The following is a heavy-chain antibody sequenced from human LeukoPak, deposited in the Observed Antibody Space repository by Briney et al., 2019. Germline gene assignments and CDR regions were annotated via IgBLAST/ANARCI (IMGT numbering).Heavy chain of an antibody. CDR2: ISGSGDST. CDR3: AKRGDYGDYRALDI. J-gene: IGHJ3*02. V-gene: IGHV3-23*01. CDR1: GFTFTSHA. Sequence: GGSLRLSCVASGFTFTSHAMTWVRQAPGKGLEWVSAISGSGDSTYYADSVKGRFTISRDNSKNTLYLQVNSLRAEDTAVYYYAKRGDYGDYRALDIWGQGTMVTVSS. D-gene: IGHD4-17*01.